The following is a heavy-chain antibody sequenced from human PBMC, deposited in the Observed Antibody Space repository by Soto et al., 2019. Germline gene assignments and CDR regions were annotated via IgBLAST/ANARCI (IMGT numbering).Heavy chain of an antibody. D-gene: IGHD4-17*01. CDR3: ARHYGDDYGDLNDAFDV. J-gene: IGHJ3*01. CDR1: GDSISHYY. V-gene: IGHV4-59*08. CDR2: IYYSGST. Sequence: QVQLQESGPGLVKPSETLSLTCTVSGDSISHYYWSWIRQPPGKGLVWIGNIYYSGSTNYNPSLTSRVTISVDTSQNQFSLKLSSVTAADTAVYYCARHYGDDYGDLNDAFDVWGQGTMVTASS.